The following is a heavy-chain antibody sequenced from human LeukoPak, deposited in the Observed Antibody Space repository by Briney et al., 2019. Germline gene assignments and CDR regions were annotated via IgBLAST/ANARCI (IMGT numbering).Heavy chain of an antibody. D-gene: IGHD5-18*01. V-gene: IGHV4-30-2*01. CDR3: ARVGRSYTAMGYYYYYGMDV. CDR2: IYHSGST. J-gene: IGHJ6*02. Sequence: SETLSLTCAVSGGSISSGGYSWSWIRQPPGKGLEWIGYIYHSGSTNYNPSLKSRVTISVDTSKNQFSLKLSSVTAADTAVYYCARVGRSYTAMGYYYYYGMDVWGQGTTVTVSS. CDR1: GGSISSGGYS.